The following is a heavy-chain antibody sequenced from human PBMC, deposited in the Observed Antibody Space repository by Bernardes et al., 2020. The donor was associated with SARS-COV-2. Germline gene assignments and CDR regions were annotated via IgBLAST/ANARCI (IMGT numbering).Heavy chain of an antibody. J-gene: IGHJ4*02. D-gene: IGHD1-26*01. Sequence: GGSLRLSCVGSGFSFISTTMDWFRQAPGKGLEWVSSISGDSTNIFYADSVKGRFTISRDNTKNSLYLQMNSLRAEDTAVYYCTRDIPFSGTYWGQGTLVTVSS. CDR1: GFSFISTT. V-gene: IGHV3-21*01. CDR3: TRDIPFSGTY. CDR2: ISGDSTNI.